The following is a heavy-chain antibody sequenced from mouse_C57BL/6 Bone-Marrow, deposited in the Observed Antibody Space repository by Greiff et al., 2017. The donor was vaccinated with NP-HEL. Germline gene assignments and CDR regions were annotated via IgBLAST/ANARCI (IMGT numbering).Heavy chain of an antibody. CDR2: ISYDGSN. Sequence: EVKLVESGPGLVKPSQSLSLTCSVTGYSITSGYYWNWIRQFPGNKLEWMGYISYDGSNNYNPSLKNRISITRDTSKNQFFLKLNSVTTEDTATYYCARDYGSSYGYWGQGTTLTVSS. J-gene: IGHJ2*01. CDR1: GYSITSGYY. V-gene: IGHV3-6*01. CDR3: ARDYGSSYGY. D-gene: IGHD1-1*01.